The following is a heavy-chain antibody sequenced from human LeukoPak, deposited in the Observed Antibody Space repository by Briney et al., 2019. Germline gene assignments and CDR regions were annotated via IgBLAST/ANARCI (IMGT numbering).Heavy chain of an antibody. CDR2: IRGSGDST. CDR3: ARGLWSFGGMDV. V-gene: IGHV3-23*01. Sequence: GRSLRLSCAASGFTFSSYAMSWVRQAPGKGLEWVSAIRGSGDSTYFADSVKGRFTISRDNSKNTLYLQMNSLRAEDTAVYYCARGLWSFGGMDVWGQGTTVAVSS. CDR1: GFTFSSYA. J-gene: IGHJ6*02. D-gene: IGHD5-18*01.